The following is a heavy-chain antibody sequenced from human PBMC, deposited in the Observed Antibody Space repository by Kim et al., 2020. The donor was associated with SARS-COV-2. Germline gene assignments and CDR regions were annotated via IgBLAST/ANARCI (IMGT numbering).Heavy chain of an antibody. Sequence: SETLSLTCAVYGGSFSGYYWSWIRQPPGPGLEWIGEINHSGSTNYNPSLKIRVPISVDTSTNQFSLKLSSVTATATAASYCASPKAIAARRTVLIDYWG. CDR3: ASPKAIAARRTVLIDY. D-gene: IGHD6-6*01. V-gene: IGHV4-34*01. CDR2: INHSGST. J-gene: IGHJ4*01. CDR1: GGSFSGYY.